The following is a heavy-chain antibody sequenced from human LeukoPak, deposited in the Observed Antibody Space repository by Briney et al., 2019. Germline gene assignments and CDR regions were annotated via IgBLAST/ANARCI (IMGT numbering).Heavy chain of an antibody. CDR3: AKVGHYGGYGSYFDY. Sequence: PGRTLRLSCAASGFTFSSYSMHWVRQAPGKGLEWVSVISYDGSNKYYADSVKGRFTISRDNSKNTLYLQMNSLRAEDTAVYYCAKVGHYGGYGSYFDYWGQGTLVTVSS. J-gene: IGHJ4*02. D-gene: IGHD4-17*01. V-gene: IGHV3-30*18. CDR2: ISYDGSNK. CDR1: GFTFSSYS.